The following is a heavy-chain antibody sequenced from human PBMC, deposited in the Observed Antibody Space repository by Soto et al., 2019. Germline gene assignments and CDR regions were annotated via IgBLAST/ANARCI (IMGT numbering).Heavy chain of an antibody. Sequence: QVQLVQSGAEVKKPGSSVKVSCKASGGTFSSYAISWVRQAPGQGLEWMGGIIPIFGTANYAQKFQGRVTITAAKTTSTAYMELSSLRSEDTAVYYCARGAHLELPRGFLNWFDPWGQGTLVTVSS. D-gene: IGHD1-7*01. J-gene: IGHJ5*02. CDR1: GGTFSSYA. V-gene: IGHV1-69*06. CDR2: IIPIFGTA. CDR3: ARGAHLELPRGFLNWFDP.